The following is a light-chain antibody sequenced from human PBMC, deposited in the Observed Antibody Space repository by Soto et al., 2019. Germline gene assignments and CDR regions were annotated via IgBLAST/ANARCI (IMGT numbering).Light chain of an antibody. CDR3: QQYGTSRS. J-gene: IGKJ3*01. V-gene: IGKV3-20*01. Sequence: EIVLTQSPGTLSLSPGERATLSCRASQSVSSSSLAWYQQKPGQAPRLLIFGASSRATGVPDRFSGSGSGTDFTLTISSLDPEVFTMYYCQQYGTSRSFGPGTKVDI. CDR2: GAS. CDR1: QSVSSSS.